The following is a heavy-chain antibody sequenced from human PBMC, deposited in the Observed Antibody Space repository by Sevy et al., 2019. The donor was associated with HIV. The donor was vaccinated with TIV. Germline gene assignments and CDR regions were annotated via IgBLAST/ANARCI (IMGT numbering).Heavy chain of an antibody. CDR1: GFTFDDYA. CDR2: ISWNSGSI. CDR3: AKDYSSGDPLNYYGMDV. Sequence: GGSLRLSCAASGFTFDDYAMHWVRQAPGKGLEWVSSISWNSGSIGYADSVKGRFTISRDNAKNSLYLQMNSLRAEDTALYYCAKDYSSGDPLNYYGMDVWGQGTTVTVSS. D-gene: IGHD6-19*01. J-gene: IGHJ6*02. V-gene: IGHV3-9*01.